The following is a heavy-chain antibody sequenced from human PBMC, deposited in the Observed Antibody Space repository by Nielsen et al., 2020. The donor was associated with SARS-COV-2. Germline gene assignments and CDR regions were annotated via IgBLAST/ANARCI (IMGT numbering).Heavy chain of an antibody. D-gene: IGHD3-9*01. CDR1: EITFRSYG. CDR2: TSYDGRDK. J-gene: IGHJ6*02. Sequence: GGSLRLSCVASEITFRSYGMHWIRQAPGKGLDWLAFTSYDGRDKFYADSVRGRFIVSRDNFRNTLSLHMDSLRTEDTAVYFCARQATISMNEVSGMEVWGQGTTVTVS. CDR3: ARQATISMNEVSGMEV. V-gene: IGHV3-30*03.